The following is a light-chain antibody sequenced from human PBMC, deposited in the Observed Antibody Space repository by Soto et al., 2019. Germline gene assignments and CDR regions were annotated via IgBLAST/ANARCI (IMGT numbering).Light chain of an antibody. CDR3: LQHNSFPFT. Sequence: DIQMTQSPSSLSASVGDRVTITCRASQDIGDDLGWYQQKPGQAPKRLIYASSSLQSGAQARFSGRGCGTEFTLTISDPYPEDCANYDCLQHNSFPFTFGAGTKVYVK. CDR2: ASS. V-gene: IGKV1-17*02. J-gene: IGKJ3*01. CDR1: QDIGDD.